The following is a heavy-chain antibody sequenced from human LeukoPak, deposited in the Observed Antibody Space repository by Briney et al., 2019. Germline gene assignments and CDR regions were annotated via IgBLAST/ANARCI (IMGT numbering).Heavy chain of an antibody. D-gene: IGHD3-10*01. Sequence: PSETLSLTCAVSGGSISSSYWWSWVCQPPGKGLEWIGEIYHSGSTNYNPSLKSRVTISVDKSKNQFSLKLSSVTAADTAVYYCARSTAVRGMVRGSPMAYWGQGTLVTVSS. CDR2: IYHSGST. V-gene: IGHV4-4*02. J-gene: IGHJ4*02. CDR1: GGSISSSYW. CDR3: ARSTAVRGMVRGSPMAY.